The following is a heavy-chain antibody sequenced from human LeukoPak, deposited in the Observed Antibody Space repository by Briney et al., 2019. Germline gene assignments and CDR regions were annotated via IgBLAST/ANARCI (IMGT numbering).Heavy chain of an antibody. D-gene: IGHD3-22*01. Sequence: ASVKVSCKASGYTFTGYYMHWVRQAPGQGLEWMGWINPNSGGTNYAQKFQGRVTMTRDTSISTAYMELSRLRSDDTAVYYCARVASTTRRHDMFDIWGQGTMVIVSS. CDR3: ARVASTTRRHDMFDI. J-gene: IGHJ3*02. V-gene: IGHV1-2*02. CDR2: INPNSGGT. CDR1: GYTFTGYY.